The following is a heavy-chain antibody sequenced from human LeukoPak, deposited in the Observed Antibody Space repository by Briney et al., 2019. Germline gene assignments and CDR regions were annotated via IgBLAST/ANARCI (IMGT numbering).Heavy chain of an antibody. D-gene: IGHD3-9*01. J-gene: IGHJ6*02. V-gene: IGHV3-74*01. Sequence: GGSLRLSCAASGFTFSSYWMHWVRQAPGKGLVWVSRINNDGSNTTYADSVKGRFTISRDNAKKTLYLQMNSLRAEDTAVYYCAVILRYLGGMDVWGQGTTVTAS. CDR1: GFTFSSYW. CDR3: AVILRYLGGMDV. CDR2: INNDGSNT.